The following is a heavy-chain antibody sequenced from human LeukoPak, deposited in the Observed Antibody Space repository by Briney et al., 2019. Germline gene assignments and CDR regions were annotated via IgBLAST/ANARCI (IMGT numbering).Heavy chain of an antibody. CDR1: GGSISSGGYY. D-gene: IGHD2-2*02. CDR3: ARSVVPAAIPSYYYYYMDV. V-gene: IGHV4-30-2*01. J-gene: IGHJ6*03. Sequence: SETLSLTCTVSGGSISSGGYYWSWLRQPPGKGLEWIGYISHSGSTYYNPSLKSRVTISVDRSKNQFSLKLSSVTAADTAVYYCARSVVPAAIPSYYYYYMDVWGKGTTVTVSS. CDR2: ISHSGST.